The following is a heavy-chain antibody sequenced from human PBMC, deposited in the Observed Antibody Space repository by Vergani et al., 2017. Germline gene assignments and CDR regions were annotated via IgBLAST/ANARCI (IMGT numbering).Heavy chain of an antibody. J-gene: IGHJ6*03. CDR2: INHSEST. D-gene: IGHD2-2*01. CDR1: GGSFSGYY. CDR3: ARGIGYQLLYSYYYYMDV. V-gene: IGHV4-34*01. Sequence: QVQLQQWGAGLLKPSETLSLTCAVYGGSFSGYYWSWIRQPPWKGLEWIGEINHSESTNYNPSLKSRVTISVDTSKNQFTLKLSSVTAADTAVYYCARGIGYQLLYSYYYYMDVWGKGTTVTVSS.